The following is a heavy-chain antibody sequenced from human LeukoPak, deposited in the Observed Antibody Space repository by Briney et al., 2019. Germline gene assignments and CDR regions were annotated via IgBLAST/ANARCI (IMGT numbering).Heavy chain of an antibody. Sequence: GGSLRLSCEGSGFTFSSYTMIWVRQAPGKGLEWVSYISSSSSTIYYADSVKGRFTISRDNAKNSLYLQMNSLRAEDTAVYYCARGAYYYDSSGYYDYPDSWGQGTLVIVSS. CDR1: GFTFSSYT. D-gene: IGHD3-22*01. CDR2: ISSSSSTI. CDR3: ARGAYYYDSSGYYDYPDS. J-gene: IGHJ5*01. V-gene: IGHV3-48*04.